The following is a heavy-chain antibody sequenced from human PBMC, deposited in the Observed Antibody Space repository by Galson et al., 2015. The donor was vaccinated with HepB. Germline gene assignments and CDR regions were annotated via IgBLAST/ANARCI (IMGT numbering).Heavy chain of an antibody. V-gene: IGHV1-69*04. CDR3: ATEVGYFDP. J-gene: IGHJ5*02. CDR2: IIPFLGIT. Sequence: SVKVSCKASGGTFSGYTITWVRQTPGQGPEWMGRIIPFLGITNYAQKFQGRVTITADKSTSTAYMELSSLRSEDTAVYYCATEVGYFDPWGQGTLVTVSS. D-gene: IGHD1-26*01. CDR1: GGTFSGYT.